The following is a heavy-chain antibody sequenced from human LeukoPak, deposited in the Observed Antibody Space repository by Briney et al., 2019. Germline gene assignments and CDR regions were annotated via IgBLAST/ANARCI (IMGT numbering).Heavy chain of an antibody. CDR2: IYYSGST. D-gene: IGHD5-24*01. CDR1: GGSISSSSYY. Sequence: PSQTLSLTCTVSGGSISSSSYYWGWIRQPPGKGLEWIGSIYYSGSTYYNPSLKSRVTISVDTSKNQFSLKLSSVTAADTAVYYCAREGYIYLSWFDPWGQGTLVTVSS. CDR3: AREGYIYLSWFDP. J-gene: IGHJ5*02. V-gene: IGHV4-39*07.